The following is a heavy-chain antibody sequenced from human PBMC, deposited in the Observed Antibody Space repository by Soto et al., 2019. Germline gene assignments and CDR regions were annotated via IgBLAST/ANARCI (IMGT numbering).Heavy chain of an antibody. CDR1: GGSFSGYY. CDR3: ARGLGFWSGYGMDV. D-gene: IGHD3-3*01. CDR2: INHSGST. V-gene: IGHV4-34*01. Sequence: PSETLSLTCAVYGGSFSGYYWSWICQPPGKGLEWIGEINHSGSTNYNPSLKSRVTISVDTSKNQFSLKLSSVTAADTAVYYCARGLGFWSGYGMDVWGQGTTVTVSS. J-gene: IGHJ6*02.